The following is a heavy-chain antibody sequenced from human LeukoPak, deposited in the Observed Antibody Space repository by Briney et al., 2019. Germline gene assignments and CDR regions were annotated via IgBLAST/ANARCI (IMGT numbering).Heavy chain of an antibody. J-gene: IGHJ4*02. D-gene: IGHD1-26*01. CDR2: ISYDGSNK. CDR3: ARGHPHGWELYLDY. V-gene: IGHV3-30*03. Sequence: GGSLRLSCAASGFTFSSYAMSWVRQAPGKGLEWVAVISYDGSNKYYADSVKGRFTISRDNSKNTLYLQMNSLRVEDTAVYYCARGHPHGWELYLDYWGQGTLVTVSS. CDR1: GFTFSSYA.